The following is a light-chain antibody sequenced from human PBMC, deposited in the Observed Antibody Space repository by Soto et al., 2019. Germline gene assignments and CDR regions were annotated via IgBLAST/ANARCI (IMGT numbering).Light chain of an antibody. V-gene: IGLV2-14*01. CDR3: SSYTSSSTYV. Sequence: QSALTQPASVSGSPGQSITISCTGTRSDVGGYNYVSWYQQHPGKAPKLMIYEVSNRPSGVSNRFSGSKSVNTASLTISGLQAEDEADYYCSSYTSSSTYVFGTGTKLTVL. J-gene: IGLJ1*01. CDR1: RSDVGGYNY. CDR2: EVS.